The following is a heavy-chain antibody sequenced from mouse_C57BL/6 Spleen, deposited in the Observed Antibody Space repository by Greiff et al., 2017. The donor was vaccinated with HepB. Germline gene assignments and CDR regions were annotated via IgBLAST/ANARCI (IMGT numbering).Heavy chain of an antibody. D-gene: IGHD4-1*01. CDR1: GFTFSSYG. Sequence: EVKLMESGGDLVKPGGSLKLSCAASGFTFSSYGMSWVRQTPDKRLEWVATISSGGSYTYYPASVKGRFTISRDNAKNTLYLQMSSLKSEDTAMYYCARRGRDYAMDYWGQGTSVTVSS. J-gene: IGHJ4*01. CDR2: ISSGGSYT. V-gene: IGHV5-6*02. CDR3: ARRGRDYAMDY.